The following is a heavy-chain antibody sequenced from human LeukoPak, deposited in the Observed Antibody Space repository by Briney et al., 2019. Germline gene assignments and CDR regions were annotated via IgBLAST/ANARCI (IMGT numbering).Heavy chain of an antibody. CDR2: ISYDGSNK. CDR1: GFIFSSYG. CDR3: AKDGGGLRYFDWLIFGMDV. V-gene: IGHV3-30*18. D-gene: IGHD3-9*01. J-gene: IGHJ6*02. Sequence: QPGSSLRLSCAASGFIFSSYGKQWARQARGKALEGGVVISYDGSNKYYADSVKGRFTISRDNSKNTLYLQMNSLRAEDTAVYYCAKDGGGLRYFDWLIFGMDVWGQGTTVTVSS.